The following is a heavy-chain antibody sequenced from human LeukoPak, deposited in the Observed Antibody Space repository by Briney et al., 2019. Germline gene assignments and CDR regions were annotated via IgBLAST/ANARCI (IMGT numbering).Heavy chain of an antibody. J-gene: IGHJ3*02. CDR1: GYSFASYW. CDR2: IYPGDSES. D-gene: IGHD2-21*01. CDR3: ARHPTLNAVGIRAFDI. Sequence: GESLKISCKGSGYSFASYWIGWVRQMPGKGLEWMGIIYPGDSESRYSPSFQGQVTISADKSISTAYLQWSSLKASDSAMYYCARHPTLNAVGIRAFDIWGQGTMVTVSS. V-gene: IGHV5-51*01.